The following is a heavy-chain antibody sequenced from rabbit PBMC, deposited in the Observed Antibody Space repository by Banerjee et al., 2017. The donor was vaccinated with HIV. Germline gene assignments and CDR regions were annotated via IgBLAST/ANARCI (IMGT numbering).Heavy chain of an antibody. V-gene: IGHV1S45*01. D-gene: IGHD6-1*01. CDR3: ARSYAGSAGYGYATLDL. CDR2: IDGGSSGST. Sequence: QEQLEESGGGLVTPGGTLTFTCTASGFSFSYSYYICWVRQAPGKGLEWIACIDGGSSGSTWYASWAKGRFTISKTSSTTMDLKMTSLTAADTATYFCARSYAGSAGYGYATLDLWGPGTLVTVS. CDR1: GFSFSYSYY. J-gene: IGHJ6*01.